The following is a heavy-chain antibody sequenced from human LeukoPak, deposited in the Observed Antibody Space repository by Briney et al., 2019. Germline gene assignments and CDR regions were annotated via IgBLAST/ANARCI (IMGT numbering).Heavy chain of an antibody. D-gene: IGHD6-13*01. V-gene: IGHV4-34*01. CDR2: IDEKRRT. CDR1: GSFSDHS. CDR3: ARHGGPYTWYPYDYYYMDV. Sequence: PSETLSLTCAVYGSFSDHSWSWVRQPPGKGLEWIGEIDEKRRTSYSPSLTSRVTMSVDTSKNQFSLKLSSVTAADTAVYFCARHGGPYTWYPYDYYYMDVWGKGTSVTVSS. J-gene: IGHJ6*03.